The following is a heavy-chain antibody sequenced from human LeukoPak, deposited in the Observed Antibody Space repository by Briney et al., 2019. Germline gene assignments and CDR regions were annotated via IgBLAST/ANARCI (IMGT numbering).Heavy chain of an antibody. J-gene: IGHJ6*02. CDR2: IKQDGSEK. V-gene: IGHV3-7*01. D-gene: IGHD3-22*01. Sequence: PGGSLRLSCAASGFTFSNYWMTWVRQAPGKGLEWVANIKQDGSEKYYVDSVKGRFTISRDNAKNSLYLQMNSLRAEDTAVYYCARERGYYDSSGYYDSYYYYYGMDVWGQGTTVTVSS. CDR1: GFTFSNYW. CDR3: ARERGYYDSSGYYDSYYYYYGMDV.